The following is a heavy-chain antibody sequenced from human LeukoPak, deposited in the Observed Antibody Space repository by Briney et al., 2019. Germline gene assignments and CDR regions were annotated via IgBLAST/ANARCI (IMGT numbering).Heavy chain of an antibody. CDR2: IYSSVST. Sequence: SETLSLTCTVSGDSINDHYWSWIRQPPGEGREGIAYIYSSVSTNYNPSLRSRVTISIDTSRKQVALQLTSVTAADAGVYYCARQRCSGGSCYRVDQLYYMDVWGKGTTVTVSS. CDR1: GDSINDHY. J-gene: IGHJ6*03. CDR3: ARQRCSGGSCYRVDQLYYMDV. V-gene: IGHV4-4*09. D-gene: IGHD2-15*01.